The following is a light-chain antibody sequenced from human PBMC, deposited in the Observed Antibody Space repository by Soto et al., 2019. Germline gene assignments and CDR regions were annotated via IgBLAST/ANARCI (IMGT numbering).Light chain of an antibody. CDR1: QSVNSN. CDR3: QPYNNWLPYS. CDR2: GAS. V-gene: IGKV3-15*01. J-gene: IGKJ2*03. Sequence: EIVMKQSPHTLPASVEDRATXSCRXSQSVNSNLAWYQQKPGQAPRLLIYGASTRGSGIPAGFSGSGSVTEFNLTISSLQSEAFALYYCQPYNNWLPYSFGQGTK.